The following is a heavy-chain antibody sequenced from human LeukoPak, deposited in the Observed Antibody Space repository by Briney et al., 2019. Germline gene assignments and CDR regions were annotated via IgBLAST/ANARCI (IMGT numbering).Heavy chain of an antibody. V-gene: IGHV1-8*01. CDR3: ARGSSRLITFGGVIVYYFDY. D-gene: IGHD3-16*02. J-gene: IGHJ4*02. Sequence: GASVKVSCKASGYTFTSYDINRVRQATGQGLEWMGWMNPNSGNTGYAQKFQGRVTMTRNTSISTAYMELSSLRSEDTAVYYCARGSSRLITFGGVIVYYFDYWGQGTLVTVSS. CDR2: MNPNSGNT. CDR1: GYTFTSYD.